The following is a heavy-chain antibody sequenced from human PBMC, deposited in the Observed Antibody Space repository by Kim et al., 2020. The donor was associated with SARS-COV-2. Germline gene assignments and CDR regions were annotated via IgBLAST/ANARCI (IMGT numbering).Heavy chain of an antibody. Sequence: GGSLRLSCAASGFSVSSNYMSWVRQAPGKGLEWVSVIYSGGSTYYADSVKGRFTISRDTSKNPLSLQMNSLRAADTAVYYCARIGWGGDGSNWFDPWGQGTLVTVSS. CDR2: IYSGGST. V-gene: IGHV3-53*01. CDR1: GFSVSSNY. J-gene: IGHJ5*02. CDR3: ARIGWGGDGSNWFDP. D-gene: IGHD2-21*02.